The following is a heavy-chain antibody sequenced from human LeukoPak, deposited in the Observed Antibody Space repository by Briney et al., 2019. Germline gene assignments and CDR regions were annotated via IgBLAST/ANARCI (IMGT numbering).Heavy chain of an antibody. CDR1: GGSISTYY. CDR3: ARESYRWYVHNTYYYGMDV. D-gene: IGHD6-13*01. CDR2: IYTSGST. Sequence: PSETLSLTCTVSGGSISTYYWSWIRQPAGKGLEWIGRIYTSGSTNYNPSLKSRVTMSVDTSKNQFSLKLSSVTAADTAVYYCARESYRWYVHNTYYYGMDVWGQGTTVTVSS. V-gene: IGHV4-4*07. J-gene: IGHJ6*02.